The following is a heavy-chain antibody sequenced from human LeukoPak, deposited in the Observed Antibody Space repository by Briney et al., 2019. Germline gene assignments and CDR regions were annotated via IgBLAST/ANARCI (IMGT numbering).Heavy chain of an antibody. V-gene: IGHV3-33*01. J-gene: IGHJ4*02. CDR3: GRVRGAYSTSWIDY. D-gene: IGHD6-13*01. CDR1: GFTFRNAG. Sequence: GGSPRLSCAVSGFTFRNAGMNWVRQAPGKGLEWVAIIWYDGSNEYYGDSVKGRFIISRDDSRNTLYLQMNSLRAEDTAVYFCGRVRGAYSTSWIDYWGQGTLVTVSS. CDR2: IWYDGSNE.